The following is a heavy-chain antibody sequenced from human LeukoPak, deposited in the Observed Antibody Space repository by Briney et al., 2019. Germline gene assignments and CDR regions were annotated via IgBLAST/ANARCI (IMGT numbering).Heavy chain of an antibody. CDR3: ASSAIAVAGGFDY. Sequence: GGSLRLSCAASGFTFSSYEMNWVRQAPGKGLEWVSYISSSGSTIYYADSVKGRFTISRDNAKNSLYLQMNSLRAEDTAVYYCASSAIAVAGGFDYWGQGTLVTVSS. D-gene: IGHD6-19*01. CDR2: ISSSGSTI. CDR1: GFTFSSYE. V-gene: IGHV3-48*03. J-gene: IGHJ4*02.